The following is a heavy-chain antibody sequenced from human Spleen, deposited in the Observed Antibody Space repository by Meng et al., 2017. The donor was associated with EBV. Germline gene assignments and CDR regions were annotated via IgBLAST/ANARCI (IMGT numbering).Heavy chain of an antibody. J-gene: IGHJ4*02. CDR3: AHSQQLVRPFDY. Sequence: QITLKESGPTLGKPXXXXTXTXTVSGFSLSTSGVGVGWIRQPPGKALEWLALIYWDDDKRFSPSLKSRLTITKDTPRNQVVLTMTNMDPVDTATYYCAHSQQLVRPFDYWGQGTLVTVSS. CDR1: GFSLSTSGVG. D-gene: IGHD6-13*01. V-gene: IGHV2-5*02. CDR2: IYWDDDK.